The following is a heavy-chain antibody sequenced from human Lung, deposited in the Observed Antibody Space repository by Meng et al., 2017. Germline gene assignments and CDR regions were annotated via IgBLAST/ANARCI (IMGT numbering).Heavy chain of an antibody. CDR1: GGSFSDYY. D-gene: IGHD4-11*01. J-gene: IGHJ4*02. Sequence: QVQQQPGGAGLLKPSETRSLTCVVSGGSFSDYYWSWIRQPPGKGLEWIGEINHSGSTNYNPSLESRATISVDTSQNNLSLKLSSVTAADSAVYYCARGPTTMAHDFDYWGQGTLVTVSS. V-gene: IGHV4-34*01. CDR3: ARGPTTMAHDFDY. CDR2: INHSGST.